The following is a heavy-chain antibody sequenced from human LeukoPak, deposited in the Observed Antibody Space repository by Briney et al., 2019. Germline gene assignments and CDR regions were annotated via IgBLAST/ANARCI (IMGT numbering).Heavy chain of an antibody. CDR3: ARAPKAARLDY. CDR1: GGSFSGYY. CDR2: INHSGST. J-gene: IGHJ4*02. D-gene: IGHD6-6*01. Sequence: PSETLSLTCAVYGGSFSGYYWSWIRQPPGKGLEWIGEINHSGSTNYNPSLKSRVTISVDTSKNQFSLKLSSVTAADTAVYYCARAPKAARLDYWGQGTLVTVSS. V-gene: IGHV4-34*01.